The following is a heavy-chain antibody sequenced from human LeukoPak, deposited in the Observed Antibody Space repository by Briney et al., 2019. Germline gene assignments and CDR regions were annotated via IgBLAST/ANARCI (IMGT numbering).Heavy chain of an antibody. Sequence: SETLSLTCAVYGGSFSGYDWSWIRQPPGKGLEGIGEINDIGNTNYDPSLRSRGTISVDTSKNQSSLSLTSATAADTAVYFCARLGSVGYYNYQYMDIWGNGTTVTVSS. CDR2: INDIGNT. V-gene: IGHV4-34*01. CDR1: GGSFSGYD. D-gene: IGHD3-10*01. CDR3: ARLGSVGYYNYQYMDI. J-gene: IGHJ6*03.